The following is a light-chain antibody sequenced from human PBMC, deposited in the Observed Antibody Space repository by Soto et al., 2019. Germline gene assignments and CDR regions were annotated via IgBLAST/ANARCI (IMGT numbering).Light chain of an antibody. CDR1: QSVSSNY. CDR2: VAS. CDR3: QQYGTSPWT. J-gene: IGKJ1*01. Sequence: EIVLTQSPGTLSLFPGERATLSCRATQSVSSNYLAWYQQKPGQAPRLLIYVASSRDTGIPDRFSGSGSGNNSTLTISGLEPEDFAMYYCQQYGTSPWTFGQGTKVEIK. V-gene: IGKV3-20*01.